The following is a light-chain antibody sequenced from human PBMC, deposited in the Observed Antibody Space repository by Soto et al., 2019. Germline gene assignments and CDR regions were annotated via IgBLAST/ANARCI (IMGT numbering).Light chain of an antibody. CDR2: NNN. V-gene: IGLV1-44*01. CDR1: SSNIGSNT. Sequence: QSVLTQPPSASGTPGQRVTISCSGSSSNIGSNTVNWYQQLPGTAPKLLIYNNNLRPSGVPDRFSGSKSGTSASLAISGLQSEDEADYYCAAWDDSLNGLVVFGGGTKLTVL. J-gene: IGLJ2*01. CDR3: AAWDDSLNGLVV.